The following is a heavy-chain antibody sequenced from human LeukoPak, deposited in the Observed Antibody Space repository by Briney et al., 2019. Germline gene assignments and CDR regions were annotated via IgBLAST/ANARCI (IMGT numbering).Heavy chain of an antibody. CDR3: ARVTGYYDFWSSYYNYYYYMDV. V-gene: IGHV1-8*02. D-gene: IGHD3-3*01. CDR2: MNHNSGNT. J-gene: IGHJ6*03. CDR1: GYTFISYD. Sequence: ASLKVSSKASGYTFISYDCIWVRQASGGGGVGMGWMNHNSGNTGYAQKFQGRDTMTRNTSIRTAYMELRSLGSEDTDVYYCARVTGYYDFWSSYYNYYYYMDVWGKGTTVTVSS.